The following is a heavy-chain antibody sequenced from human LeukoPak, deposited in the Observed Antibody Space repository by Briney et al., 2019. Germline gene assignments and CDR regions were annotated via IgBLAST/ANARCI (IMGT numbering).Heavy chain of an antibody. CDR1: GITFSGSA. Sequence: GGSLRLSCAASGITFSGSAMYWVRQASGKGQEWVGRIRSKVNSYATAYGASVKGRFTISRDDSTNTAYLQMNSLKTEDTAVYYCARRDDTGDYCDYWGQGTLVTVSS. V-gene: IGHV3-73*01. J-gene: IGHJ4*02. D-gene: IGHD2-8*02. CDR2: IRSKVNSYAT. CDR3: ARRDDTGDYCDY.